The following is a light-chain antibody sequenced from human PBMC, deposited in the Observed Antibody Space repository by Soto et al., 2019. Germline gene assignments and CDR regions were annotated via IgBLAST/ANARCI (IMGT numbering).Light chain of an antibody. Sequence: EIMMTQSPVTLSVSPGERATLSCRASQSVNSNLAWYQQKPGQAPRLLIYGASTRATGIPASFIGNGSGTEFTLTASSLQPEDFAVYYCQQYNNWPVTFGQGTRLEI. CDR3: QQYNNWPVT. CDR1: QSVNSN. J-gene: IGKJ5*01. V-gene: IGKV3-15*01. CDR2: GAS.